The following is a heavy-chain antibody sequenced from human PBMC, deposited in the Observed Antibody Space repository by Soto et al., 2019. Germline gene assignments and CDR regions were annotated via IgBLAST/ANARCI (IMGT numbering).Heavy chain of an antibody. CDR2: ISSTGRTI. CDR1: GFTFSNYY. D-gene: IGHD6-19*01. CDR3: ARSYSSGWEFDY. Sequence: GGSLRLSCGASGFTFSNYYMSWIRQAPGKGLGWVSYISSTGRTIYYADSVKGRFTVSRDNAQNSLSLKLNSLRVEDTAVYYCARSYSSGWEFDYWVQGTQVSVS. J-gene: IGHJ4*02. V-gene: IGHV3-11*01.